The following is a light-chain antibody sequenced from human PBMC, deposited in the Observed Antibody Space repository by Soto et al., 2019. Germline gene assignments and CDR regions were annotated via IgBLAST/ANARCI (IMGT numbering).Light chain of an antibody. CDR3: QHFSEWRFT. Sequence: EIVLTQSPATLSLSPGERVTLSCRASQSVSSYLAWYQQKPGQAPRLLLYDASNRATGIPARFSGSGSETAFTLTIRRLEADDFAVYYCQHFSEWRFTFGGGTKVEIK. CDR1: QSVSSY. V-gene: IGKV3-11*01. J-gene: IGKJ4*01. CDR2: DAS.